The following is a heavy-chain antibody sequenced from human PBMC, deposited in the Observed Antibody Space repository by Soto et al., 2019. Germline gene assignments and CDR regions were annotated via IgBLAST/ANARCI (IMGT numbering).Heavy chain of an antibody. V-gene: IGHV3-23*01. CDR2: ISVSGGST. Sequence: QLLESGGGLVQPGGSLRLSCAASAFPFSTYAMSWVRRAPGKGLEWVSIISVSGGSTYSADSVKGRFTISRDNPKNTLYLQMDSLRAADPAVYYCAKLTKYSSSWHRNYYYYYGMDLWGQGTTVTVS. J-gene: IGHJ6*02. D-gene: IGHD2-2*01. CDR1: AFPFSTYA. CDR3: AKLTKYSSSWHRNYYYYYGMDL.